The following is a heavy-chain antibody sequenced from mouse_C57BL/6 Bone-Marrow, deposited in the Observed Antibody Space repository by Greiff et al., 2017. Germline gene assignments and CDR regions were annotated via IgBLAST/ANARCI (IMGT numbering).Heavy chain of an antibody. Sequence: EVKLQESGGGLVQPGGSLKLSCAASGFTFSDYGMAWVRQAPRKGPEWVAFISNLAYSIYYADTVTGRFTISRENAKNTLYLEMSSLRSEDTAMYYCARMGGTGYFDYWGQGTTLTVSS. CDR3: ARMGGTGYFDY. J-gene: IGHJ2*01. V-gene: IGHV5-15*01. CDR1: GFTFSDYG. CDR2: ISNLAYSI. D-gene: IGHD4-1*01.